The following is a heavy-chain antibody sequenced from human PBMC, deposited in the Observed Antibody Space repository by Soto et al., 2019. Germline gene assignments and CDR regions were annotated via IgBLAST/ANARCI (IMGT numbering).Heavy chain of an antibody. V-gene: IGHV3-15*07. CDR1: GFTFSGDW. Sequence: GGSLRLSCAASGFTFSGDWMHWVRQAPGKGLEWVGRVKSKVDGETIDYAAPVKGRFTISRDDSRNTVYLQMNSLSTEDTAMYYCAADLPDWGAYAFDYWGQGALVTVSS. CDR3: AADLPDWGAYAFDY. D-gene: IGHD3-16*01. CDR2: VKSKVDGETI. J-gene: IGHJ4*02.